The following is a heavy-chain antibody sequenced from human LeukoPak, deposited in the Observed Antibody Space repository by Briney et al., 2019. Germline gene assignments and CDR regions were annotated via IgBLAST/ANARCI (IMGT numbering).Heavy chain of an antibody. CDR2: IYYSGNT. J-gene: IGHJ6*02. CDR3: AKTYYYGSGSPYYGMDV. V-gene: IGHV4-59*08. Sequence: SETLSLTCTVSGGSLSSYYWSWIRQPPGKGLEWIGYIYYSGNTNYNPSLKSRVTISVDTSKKQFSLKLSSVTAADTAVYYCAKTYYYGSGSPYYGMDVWGQGTTVTVS. CDR1: GGSLSSYY. D-gene: IGHD3-10*01.